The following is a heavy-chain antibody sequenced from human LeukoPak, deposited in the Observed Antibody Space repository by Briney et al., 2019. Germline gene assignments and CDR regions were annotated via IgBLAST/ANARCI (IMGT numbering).Heavy chain of an antibody. CDR2: INSDGINT. D-gene: IGHD3-10*01. V-gene: IGHV3-74*01. J-gene: IGHJ4*02. CDR3: AKLSVWDGSGNCDY. Sequence: PGGSLRLSCAASGFTFSSYAMHWVRQAPGKGLVWVSRINSDGINTSYADSVKGRFTISRDNAKNTLNLQMNSLRAEDTAVYYCAKLSVWDGSGNCDYWGQGTLVTVSS. CDR1: GFTFSSYA.